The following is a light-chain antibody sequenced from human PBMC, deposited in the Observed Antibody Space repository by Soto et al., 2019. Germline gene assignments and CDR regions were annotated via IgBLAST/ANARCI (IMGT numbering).Light chain of an antibody. J-gene: IGKJ4*01. Sequence: EIVLTQSPGTLSLSPGERATLSCMAGQSVSSYLAWYQQKPGQAPRLLIYDASNRATGIPARFSGSGSGTDFTLTISSLESEDFAVYYCQQRSSWPLTFGGGTKVEIK. CDR2: DAS. V-gene: IGKV3-11*01. CDR1: QSVSSY. CDR3: QQRSSWPLT.